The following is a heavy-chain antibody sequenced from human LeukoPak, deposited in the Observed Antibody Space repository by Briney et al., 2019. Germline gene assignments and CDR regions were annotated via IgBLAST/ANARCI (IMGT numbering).Heavy chain of an antibody. CDR3: ARGKPRYCSSTSCPLGY. CDR1: GFIFSTFA. J-gene: IGHJ4*02. V-gene: IGHV3-30-3*01. Sequence: GTSLRLSCAASGFIFSTFAMYWVRQAPGKGLEWVAAISYDGSIEYYADSVKGRFTISRDNSKNTLFLQMNSLRVEDTAVYYCARGKPRYCSSTSCPLGYWGQGTLVTVSS. CDR2: ISYDGSIE. D-gene: IGHD2-2*01.